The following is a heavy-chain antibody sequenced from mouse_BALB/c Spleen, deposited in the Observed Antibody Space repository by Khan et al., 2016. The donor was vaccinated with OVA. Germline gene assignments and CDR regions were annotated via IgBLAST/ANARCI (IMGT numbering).Heavy chain of an antibody. V-gene: IGHV1S137*01. CDR2: ISTYYGDA. J-gene: IGHJ3*01. CDR1: GYTFTDFT. CDR3: TRGGGGNRFAY. Sequence: QVQLQQSGAELVRPGVSVKISCKGSGYTFTDFTMHWVKQSHAKSLEWIGVISTYYGDATYNQKFKGKATMTVDKASSTACMELARLTSEDSAIYYCTRGGGGNRFAYWGQGTLVTVSA.